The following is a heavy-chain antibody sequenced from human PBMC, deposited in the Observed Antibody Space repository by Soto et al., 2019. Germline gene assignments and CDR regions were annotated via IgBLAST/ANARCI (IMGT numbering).Heavy chain of an antibody. V-gene: IGHV2-5*02. J-gene: IGHJ3*02. CDR3: AHSGGVHYYDSSSYYPTDAFDI. D-gene: IGHD3-22*01. CDR1: GFSLSTSGVG. CDR2: IYWDDDK. Sequence: QITLKESGPTLVKPTQTLTLTCTFSGFSLSTSGVGVGWIRQPPGKALEWLALIYWDDDKRYSPSLKSRLTITKDPPKNQVVLTMTNMDPVDTATYYCAHSGGVHYYDSSSYYPTDAFDIWGQGTMVTVSS.